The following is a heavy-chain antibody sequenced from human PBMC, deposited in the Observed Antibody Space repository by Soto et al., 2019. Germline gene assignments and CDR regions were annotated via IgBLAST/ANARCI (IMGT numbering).Heavy chain of an antibody. V-gene: IGHV4-59*01. CDR1: GGSISSYY. CDR3: ARGAYCGGDCYSFRPNAFDI. D-gene: IGHD2-21*02. J-gene: IGHJ3*02. CDR2: IYYSGST. Sequence: LSLTCTVSGGSISSYYWSWIRRPPGKGLEWIGYIYYSGSTNYNPSLKSRVTISVDTSKNQFSLKLSSVTAADTAVYYCARGAYCGGDCYSFRPNAFDIWGQGTMVTVSS.